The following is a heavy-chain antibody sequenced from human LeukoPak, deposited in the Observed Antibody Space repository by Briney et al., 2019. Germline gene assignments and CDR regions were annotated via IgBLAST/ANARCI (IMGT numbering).Heavy chain of an antibody. CDR2: INPNSGDT. Sequence: ASVKVSCKASGYIFTGYCMHWVRQAPGQGLEWMGWINPNSGDTNYAQKFQGRVTMTTDTSTSTAYMELRSLRSDDTAVYYCARSAPFPPITGYSSSWYRPFDYWGQGTLVTVSS. J-gene: IGHJ4*02. CDR1: GYIFTGYC. CDR3: ARSAPFPPITGYSSSWYRPFDY. D-gene: IGHD6-13*01. V-gene: IGHV1-2*02.